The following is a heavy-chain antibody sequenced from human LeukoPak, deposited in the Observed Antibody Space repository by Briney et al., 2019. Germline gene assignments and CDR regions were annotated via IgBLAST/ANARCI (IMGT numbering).Heavy chain of an antibody. J-gene: IGHJ4*02. CDR2: ICSSGSVI. V-gene: IGHV3-48*03. D-gene: IGHD1/OR15-1a*01. Sequence: GGSLRLSCAASGFTFSIYEMNWVRQAPGKGLECLSYICSSGSVIHYADSVKGRFTISRDNAKNSVYLQMNSLRAEDMAVFYCAKGGEQRSFAYWGQGTLVTVSS. CDR3: AKGGEQRSFAY. CDR1: GFTFSIYE.